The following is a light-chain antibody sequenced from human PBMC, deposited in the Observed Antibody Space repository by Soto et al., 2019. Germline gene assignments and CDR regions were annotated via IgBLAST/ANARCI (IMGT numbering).Light chain of an antibody. V-gene: IGLV2-23*01. CDR1: DSDVGSFDL. CDR2: EGS. Sequence: QSALTQPASVSGSPEQSITISCTGPDSDVGSFDLVSWYQQHPGKAPKLIIFEGSKRPSGVSDRFSGSKSDNRASLTISGLQAEDEADYYCSSYAGSLTWVFGGGTKVTVL. CDR3: SSYAGSLTWV. J-gene: IGLJ3*02.